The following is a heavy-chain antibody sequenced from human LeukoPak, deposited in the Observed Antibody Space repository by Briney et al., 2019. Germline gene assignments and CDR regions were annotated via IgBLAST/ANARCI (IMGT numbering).Heavy chain of an antibody. CDR3: AKSLGGYCSSTSCYTGYYYYGMDV. D-gene: IGHD2-2*02. Sequence: PGGSLRLSCAASGFTFSSYGMHWVRQAPGKGLEWVAVISYDGSNKYYADSVKGRFTISRDNSKNTLYLQMNSLRAEDTAVYYCAKSLGGYCSSTSCYTGYYYYGMDVWGQGTTVTVSS. V-gene: IGHV3-30*18. CDR1: GFTFSSYG. CDR2: ISYDGSNK. J-gene: IGHJ6*02.